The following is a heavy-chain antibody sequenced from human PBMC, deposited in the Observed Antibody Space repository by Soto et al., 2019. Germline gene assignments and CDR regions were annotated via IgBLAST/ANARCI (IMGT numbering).Heavy chain of an antibody. D-gene: IGHD6-6*01. CDR3: ARGLSIAAPSDDP. CDR2: ISSSSSYI. J-gene: IGHJ5*02. V-gene: IGHV3-21*01. CDR1: GFTFSTYS. Sequence: WGSLRLSCAASGFTFSTYSMNRVRQAPGKGLEWVSSISSSSSYIYYADSVKGRFTISRDNAKKSLFLQMNSLRAEDTAVYYCARGLSIAAPSDDPWGQGTLVTVSS.